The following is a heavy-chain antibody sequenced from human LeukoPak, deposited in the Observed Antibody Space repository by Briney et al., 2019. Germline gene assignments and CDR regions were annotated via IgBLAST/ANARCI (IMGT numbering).Heavy chain of an antibody. CDR3: ARVPGDDFWSGFRGDAFDI. CDR1: GYTFTSYD. D-gene: IGHD3-3*01. CDR2: MNPNSGNT. Sequence: RASVKVSCKASGYTFTSYDINWVGQATGQGLEWMGRMNPNSGNTDYAQKFQGRVTMTRDTSISTAYMELSSLRSDDTAVYYCARVPGDDFWSGFRGDAFDIWGQGTMVTVSS. V-gene: IGHV1-8*01. J-gene: IGHJ3*02.